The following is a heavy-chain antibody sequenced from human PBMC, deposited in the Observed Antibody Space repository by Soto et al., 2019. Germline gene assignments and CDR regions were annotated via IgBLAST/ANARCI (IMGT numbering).Heavy chain of an antibody. D-gene: IGHD5-12*01. CDR2: IVVGSGNT. J-gene: IGHJ3*02. CDR3: AALAPRGYGAFDI. V-gene: IGHV1-58*01. Sequence: ASVKVSCKASGFTFTSSAVQWVRQARGQRLERIGWIVVGSGNTNYAQKFQERVTITRDMSTSTAYMELSSLRSEDTAVYYCAALAPRGYGAFDISGQGTMVTVSS. CDR1: GFTFTSSA.